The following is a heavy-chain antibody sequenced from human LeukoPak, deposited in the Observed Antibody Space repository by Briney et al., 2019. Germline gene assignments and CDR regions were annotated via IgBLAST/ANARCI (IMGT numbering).Heavy chain of an antibody. CDR1: GGTFSSYA. CDR2: IIPIFGTA. CDR3: ARGVVVAGLPHYYYYGMDV. V-gene: IGHV1-69*13. D-gene: IGHD2-15*01. Sequence: SVKVSCKASGGTFSSYAINWVRQAPGQGLEWMGRIIPIFGTANYAQKFQGRVTITADESTSTAYMELSSLRSEDTAVYYCARGVVVAGLPHYYYYGMDVWGQGTTVTVSS. J-gene: IGHJ6*02.